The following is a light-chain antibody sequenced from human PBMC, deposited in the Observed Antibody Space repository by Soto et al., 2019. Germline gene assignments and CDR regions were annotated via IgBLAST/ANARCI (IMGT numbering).Light chain of an antibody. CDR3: GSYTSSNTRI. CDR1: SSDVGEYNS. Sequence: QSALTQPVSVSGSPGQSITISCTGTSSDVGEYNSVSWYQHHPGKAPKLMIYDVTYRPSGVSNRFSGSKSGNTASLTISGLQAEDEADYHCGSYTSSNTRIFGTGTKLTVL. J-gene: IGLJ1*01. CDR2: DVT. V-gene: IGLV2-14*03.